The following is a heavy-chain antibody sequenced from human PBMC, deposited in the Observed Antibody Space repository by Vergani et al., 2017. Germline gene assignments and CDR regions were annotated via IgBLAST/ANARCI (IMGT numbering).Heavy chain of an antibody. Sequence: EVQLLESGGDLVQPGGSLRLSCTASGFIFSTYAMSWVRQAPGKGLEWVSGISASGAPTYYADSVKGRFTISRDNAKNSLYLQMNSLRAEDTALYYCAKDSGSSTSCLIDYWGQGTLVTVSS. CDR1: GFIFSTYA. D-gene: IGHD2-2*01. J-gene: IGHJ4*02. CDR3: AKDSGSSTSCLIDY. V-gene: IGHV3-23*01. CDR2: ISASGAPT.